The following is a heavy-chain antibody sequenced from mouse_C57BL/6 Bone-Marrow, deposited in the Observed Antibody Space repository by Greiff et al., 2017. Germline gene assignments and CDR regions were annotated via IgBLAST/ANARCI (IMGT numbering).Heavy chain of an antibody. CDR1: GFNIKDDY. J-gene: IGHJ2*01. V-gene: IGHV14-4*01. CDR3: TPGVDRG. CDR2: IDPENGDT. Sequence: EVQLQQSGAELVRPGASVKLSCTASGFNIKDDYMHWVKQRPEQGLEWVGWIDPENGDTEYASKFQGKATITADTSSNTAYLQLSSLTSEDTAVYYGTPGVDRGWGQGTTLTAAS. D-gene: IGHD1-1*02.